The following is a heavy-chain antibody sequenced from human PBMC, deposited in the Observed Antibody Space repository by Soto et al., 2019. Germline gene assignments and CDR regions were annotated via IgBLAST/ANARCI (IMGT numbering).Heavy chain of an antibody. Sequence: SQTLSLTCAVYGGSFSGYYWSWIRQPPGKGLEWIGEINHSGSTNYNPSLKSRVTISVDTSKNQFSLKLSSVTAADTAVYYCARAGVRGYSGYHSRGDFDYWGQGTLVTVSS. V-gene: IGHV4-34*01. CDR1: GGSFSGYY. J-gene: IGHJ4*02. D-gene: IGHD5-12*01. CDR3: ARAGVRGYSGYHSRGDFDY. CDR2: INHSGST.